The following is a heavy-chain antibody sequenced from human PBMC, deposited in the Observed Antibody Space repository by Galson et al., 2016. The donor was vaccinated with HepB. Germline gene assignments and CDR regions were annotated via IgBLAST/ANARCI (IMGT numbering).Heavy chain of an antibody. CDR2: ISSSSSYI. CDR1: GFTFSYYT. CDR3: ARGLDHYGSENEKDPEYNWFDP. V-gene: IGHV3-21*01. Sequence: SLRLSCAASGFTFSYYTMNWVRQAPGRGLEWVSSISSSSSYIYYTDSLKGRFTISRDNAKNSLYLQMNSLRAEDTAVYYCARGLDHYGSENEKDPEYNWFDPWGQGTLVTVSS. J-gene: IGHJ5*02. D-gene: IGHD3-10*01.